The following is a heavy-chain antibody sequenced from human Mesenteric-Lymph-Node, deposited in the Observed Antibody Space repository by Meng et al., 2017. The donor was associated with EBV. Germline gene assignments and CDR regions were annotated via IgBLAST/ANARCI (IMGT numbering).Heavy chain of an antibody. CDR2: IRPNSGAT. CDR3: ARDGVDPVAAF. J-gene: IGHJ4*02. D-gene: IGHD6-19*01. V-gene: IGHV1-2*06. CDR1: GHIFTDYY. Sequence: QGRLVESGAEVKKPGASVRVPCKTSGHIFTDYYIHWVRQGPGRGLEWMGRIRPNSGATHYAQTFEDRVTMTRDTSISTVYMELSRLRSDDTAIYFCARDGVDPVAAFWGQGTLVTVSS.